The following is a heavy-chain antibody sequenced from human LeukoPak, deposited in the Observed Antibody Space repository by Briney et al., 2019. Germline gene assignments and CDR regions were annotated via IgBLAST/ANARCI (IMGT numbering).Heavy chain of an antibody. CDR3: TRERNRTPGY. CDR1: GGSLSTDY. V-gene: IGHV4-59*01. CDR2: IYYTGST. Sequence: SETLSLTCTVSGGSLSTDYWSWIRQPPGKGLEWIGCIYYTGSTIYSPSLKSRVTISVDTSKNQFSLKLTSVTAADTAIYYCTRERNRTPGYWGQGTLVTVSS. J-gene: IGHJ4*02. D-gene: IGHD1-14*01.